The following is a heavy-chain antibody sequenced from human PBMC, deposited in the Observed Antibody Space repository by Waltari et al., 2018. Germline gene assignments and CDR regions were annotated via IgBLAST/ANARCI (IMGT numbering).Heavy chain of an antibody. Sequence: EVQLVESGGGLVKPGGSLRLSCAASGFTFSSYSMTWVRQPPGKGLEWVSSISSSSSYIYYADSVKGRFTISRDNAKNSLYLQMNSLRAEDTAVYYCAREKERGDESRWFDPWGQGTLVTVSS. CDR1: GFTFSSYS. V-gene: IGHV3-21*01. CDR2: ISSSSSYI. CDR3: AREKERGDESRWFDP. J-gene: IGHJ5*02. D-gene: IGHD2-21*01.